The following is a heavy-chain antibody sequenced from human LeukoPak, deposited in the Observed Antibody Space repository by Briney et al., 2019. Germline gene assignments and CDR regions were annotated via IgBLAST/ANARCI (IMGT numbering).Heavy chain of an antibody. D-gene: IGHD4-23*01. CDR1: GYSISSSNW. Sequence: PSDTLSLTCAVSGYSISSSNWWGWIRQPPGKGLEWIGYIYYSGSIYYNPSLKSRVTMSVDTSKNQFPLKLSSVTAVDTAVYYCARTYGNTHRTAFDYWGQGTLVTVSS. CDR2: IYYSGSI. J-gene: IGHJ4*02. V-gene: IGHV4-28*05. CDR3: ARTYGNTHRTAFDY.